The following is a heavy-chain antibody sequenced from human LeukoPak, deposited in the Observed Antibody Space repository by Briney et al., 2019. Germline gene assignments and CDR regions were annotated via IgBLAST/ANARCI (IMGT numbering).Heavy chain of an antibody. V-gene: IGHV3-30*03. D-gene: IGHD2-15*01. CDR2: ISDDGNNK. CDR3: AGGLLGCRGGSCYPTDY. CDR1: GFTFSSYG. J-gene: IGHJ4*02. Sequence: PGGSLRLSCAASGFTFSSYGVHWVRQAPGKGLEWVAVISDDGNNKYYVDSVKGRFTISRDNPKNTLYLQMDSLRAEDTAVYYCAGGLLGCRGGSCYPTDYWGQGTLVTVSS.